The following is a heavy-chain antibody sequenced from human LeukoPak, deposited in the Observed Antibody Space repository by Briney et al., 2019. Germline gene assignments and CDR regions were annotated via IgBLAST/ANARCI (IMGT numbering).Heavy chain of an antibody. J-gene: IGHJ4*02. CDR2: ISSSGSTI. Sequence: GGSLRLSCAASGFTFSSYEMNWVRQAPGKGLEWVSYISSSGSTIYYADSVKGRFTISRDNAKNSLYLQMNSLRAEDTAVYYRARARKAYYFDYWGQGTLVTVSS. V-gene: IGHV3-48*03. CDR1: GFTFSSYE. CDR3: ARARKAYYFDY.